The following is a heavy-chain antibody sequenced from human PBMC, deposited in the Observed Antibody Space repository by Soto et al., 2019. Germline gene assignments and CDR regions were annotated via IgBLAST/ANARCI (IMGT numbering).Heavy chain of an antibody. Sequence: EVQLVESGGGLVPPGGPLRLSCAASGFTFRSYSMNWVRQPPGKGLEWVSYISSSSSTIYYEDSVKGRFTIYRDNAKNSLYLQRNSLRDADTDVYSCARELHQQPLYYYSYGTDVWGEGTTVTVSS. V-gene: IGHV3-48*02. D-gene: IGHD6-13*01. J-gene: IGHJ6*01. CDR2: ISSSSSTI. CDR3: ARELHQQPLYYYSYGTDV. CDR1: GFTFRSYS.